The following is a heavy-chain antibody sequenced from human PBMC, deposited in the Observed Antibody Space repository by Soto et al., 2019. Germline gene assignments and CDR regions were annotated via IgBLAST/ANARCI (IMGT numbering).Heavy chain of an antibody. CDR1: GFTFSSYG. D-gene: IGHD3-22*01. CDR3: ARKPLTYYYDSSASY. J-gene: IGHJ4*02. CDR2: ISYDRSNK. V-gene: IGHV3-30*03. Sequence: QVQLVESGGGVVQPGRSLRLSCAASGFTFSSYGMHWVRQAPGKGLEWVAVISYDRSNKYYADSVKGRFTISRDNSKNTLYLQMNSLRAEDTAVYYCARKPLTYYYDSSASYWGQGTLVTVSS.